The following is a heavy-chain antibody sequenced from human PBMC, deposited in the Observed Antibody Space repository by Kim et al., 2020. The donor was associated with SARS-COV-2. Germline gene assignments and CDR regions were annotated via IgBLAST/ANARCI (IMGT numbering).Heavy chain of an antibody. D-gene: IGHD2-8*02. CDR3: ARGEGGTAGYILDF. V-gene: IGHV1-3*01. J-gene: IGHJ4*02. Sequence: SQSFQGRVTITRDTSATTGYMELSSLRSEDTALYYCARGEGGTAGYILDFWGQGTLVTVSS.